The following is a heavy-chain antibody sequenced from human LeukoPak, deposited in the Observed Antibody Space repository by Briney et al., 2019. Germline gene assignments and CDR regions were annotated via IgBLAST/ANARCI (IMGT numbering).Heavy chain of an antibody. CDR2: IIPIFGTA. J-gene: IGHJ2*01. D-gene: IGHD2-2*03. Sequence: SVTVSCKASGGTFSSYAISWVRQAPGQGLEWMGGIIPIFGTANYAQKFQGRVTITADESTSTAYMELSSLRSEDTAVYYCARVGHCSSTSCYPDLWGRGTLVTVSS. CDR3: ARVGHCSSTSCYPDL. CDR1: GGTFSSYA. V-gene: IGHV1-69*01.